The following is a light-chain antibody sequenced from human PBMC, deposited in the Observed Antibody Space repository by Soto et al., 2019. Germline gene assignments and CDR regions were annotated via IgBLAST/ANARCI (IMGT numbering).Light chain of an antibody. J-gene: IGKJ4*01. CDR1: QSVSSY. V-gene: IGKV3-11*01. Sequence: EIVLTQSPATLSLSPGERATLSCRASQSVSSYLAWYQQKPGQAPRLLIYDASNRATGIPARFSGSGSGTDFTLTISRLEPEDFAVYYCQQYESFPFTFGGGTKVDIK. CDR3: QQYESFPFT. CDR2: DAS.